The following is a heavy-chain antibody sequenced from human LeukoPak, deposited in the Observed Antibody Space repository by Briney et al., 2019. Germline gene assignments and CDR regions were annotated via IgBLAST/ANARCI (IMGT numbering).Heavy chain of an antibody. CDR1: GYTFTSYY. CDR2: INPSGGST. Sequence: ASVKVSCKASGYTFTSYYMHWVRQAPGQGLEWMGIINPSGGSTSYAQKFQGRVNMTRDTATSRVYMELNSLRSEDTAVYYCARGRSIAARPGYFQHWGQGTLVTVSS. V-gene: IGHV1-46*01. J-gene: IGHJ1*01. D-gene: IGHD6-6*01. CDR3: ARGRSIAARPGYFQH.